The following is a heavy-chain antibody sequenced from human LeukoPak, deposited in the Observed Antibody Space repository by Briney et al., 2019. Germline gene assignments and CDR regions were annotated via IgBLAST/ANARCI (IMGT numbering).Heavy chain of an antibody. Sequence: SETLSLTCTVSGGSISSYYWSWIRQPAGKGLEWIGRIYTSGSTNYNPSLKSRVTISVDTSKNQFSLKLSSVTAADTAVYYCARSVVVVAATDWYFDLWGRGTLVTVSS. CDR1: GGSISSYY. J-gene: IGHJ2*01. CDR3: ARSVVVVAATDWYFDL. D-gene: IGHD2-15*01. V-gene: IGHV4-4*07. CDR2: IYTSGST.